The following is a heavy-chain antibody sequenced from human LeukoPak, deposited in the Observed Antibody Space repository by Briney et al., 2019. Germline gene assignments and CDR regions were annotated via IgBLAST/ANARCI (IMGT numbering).Heavy chain of an antibody. CDR3: ARSTVATITPTDTIFFDY. CDR2: IIPIFCTA. Sequence: GASVKVSCKASVDTFSSYAISWVREAPGQGLEWMGGIIPIFCTANYTQKFQGRVTINTDEPASTAYMELSSMRSEDTAVYYCARSTVATITPTDTIFFDYWGQGTLVTVSS. V-gene: IGHV1-69*05. D-gene: IGHD5-12*01. CDR1: VDTFSSYA. J-gene: IGHJ4*02.